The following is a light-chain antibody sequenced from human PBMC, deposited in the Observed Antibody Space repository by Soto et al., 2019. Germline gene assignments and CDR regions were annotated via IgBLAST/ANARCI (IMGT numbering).Light chain of an antibody. CDR2: GAS. CDR1: QSVSSTY. J-gene: IGKJ1*01. Sequence: EIVLTQSPGTLSLSPGERATLSCRASQSVSSTYLAWYQQKPGQAPRLLIYGASSRATGIADRFSGSGSGKDFTLTISRLEPEDFAVYYCQQYGSSRGTFGQGTKVEIK. V-gene: IGKV3-20*01. CDR3: QQYGSSRGT.